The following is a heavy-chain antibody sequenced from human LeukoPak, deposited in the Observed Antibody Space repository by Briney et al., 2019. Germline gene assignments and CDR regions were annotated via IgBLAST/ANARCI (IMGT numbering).Heavy chain of an antibody. J-gene: IGHJ4*02. CDR1: GFSFSNFS. CDR2: LPDRGISR. CDR3: VKHPGPYGANLFSN. Sequence: GGSLRLSCEASGFSFSNFSISWVRQAPGMGLQWVSTLPDRGISRFYADSVTGRLTISRYHSKNTLFRHINSLRAEDTAIYCCVKHPGPYGANLFSNWGQGALVSVSS. V-gene: IGHV3-23*01. D-gene: IGHD4-23*01.